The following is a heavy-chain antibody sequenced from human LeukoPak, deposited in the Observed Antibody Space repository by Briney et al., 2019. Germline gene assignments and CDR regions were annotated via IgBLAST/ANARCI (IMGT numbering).Heavy chain of an antibody. J-gene: IGHJ4*02. CDR3: ARGTYSLWSY. CDR1: GFTFSSYS. CDR2: ISSSSTI. Sequence: GGSLRHSCAASGFTFSSYSMNWVRQAPGKGLEWVSYISSSSTIYYADSVKGRFTISRDNAKNSLYLQMNSLRAEDTAVYYCARGTYSLWSYWGQGTLVTVSS. D-gene: IGHD3-3*01. V-gene: IGHV3-48*01.